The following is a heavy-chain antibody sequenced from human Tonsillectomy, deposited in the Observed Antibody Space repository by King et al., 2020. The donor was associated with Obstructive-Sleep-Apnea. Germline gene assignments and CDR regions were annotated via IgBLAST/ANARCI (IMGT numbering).Heavy chain of an antibody. J-gene: IGHJ4*02. D-gene: IGHD3-10*01. Sequence: VQLVESGGGFIQPGGSLRLSCAASGFTFSSYSMNWVRQAPGKGLEGLSYISSSSTTIYYADSVKGRLTISRDNAKNSLYLQVNSLEADETAVYYCARDTHGSGSSFDYWGQGTLVTVSS. V-gene: IGHV3-48*01. CDR2: ISSSSTTI. CDR3: ARDTHGSGSSFDY. CDR1: GFTFSSYS.